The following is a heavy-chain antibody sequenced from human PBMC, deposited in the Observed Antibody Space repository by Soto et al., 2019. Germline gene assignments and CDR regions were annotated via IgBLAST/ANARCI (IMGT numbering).Heavy chain of an antibody. CDR3: ARRYYDFWSGYYCQDY. CDR1: GYTFTSYG. D-gene: IGHD3-3*01. Sequence: ASVKVSCKASGYTFTSYGISWVRQAPGQGLEWMGWISAYNGNTNYAQKLRGRVTMTTDTSTSTAYMELRSLRSDETAVYYCARRYYDFWSGYYCQDYWGQGTLVTVSS. J-gene: IGHJ4*02. CDR2: ISAYNGNT. V-gene: IGHV1-18*04.